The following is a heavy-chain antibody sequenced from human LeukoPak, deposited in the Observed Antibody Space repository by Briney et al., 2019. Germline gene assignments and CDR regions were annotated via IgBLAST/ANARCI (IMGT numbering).Heavy chain of an antibody. CDR3: ARDREAAAPGD. D-gene: IGHD6-13*01. CDR1: GGSISSSSYY. V-gene: IGHV4-39*07. Sequence: PSETLSLTCTVSGGSISSSSYYWGWIRQPPGKGLEWIGSIYYSGSTYYNPSLKSRVTISVDTSKNQFSLKLSSVTAADTAVYYCARDREAAAPGDWGQGTLVTVSS. J-gene: IGHJ4*02. CDR2: IYYSGST.